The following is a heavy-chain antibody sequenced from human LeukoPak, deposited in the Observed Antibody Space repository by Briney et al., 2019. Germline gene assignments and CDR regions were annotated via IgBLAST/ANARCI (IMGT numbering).Heavy chain of an antibody. CDR2: ISWNSGSI. J-gene: IGHJ3*02. D-gene: IGHD3-22*01. CDR1: GFTFDDYA. V-gene: IGHV3-9*01. CDR3: KKDISYDSGPLYVFNI. Sequence: GRSLRLSCAASGFTFDDYAMHWVRQAPGKGLEWVSGISWNSGSIGYADSVKGRFTISRDNAKNSLYLQMNSLRAEDTALYYCKKDISYDSGPLYVFNIWGKGKMVTVFS.